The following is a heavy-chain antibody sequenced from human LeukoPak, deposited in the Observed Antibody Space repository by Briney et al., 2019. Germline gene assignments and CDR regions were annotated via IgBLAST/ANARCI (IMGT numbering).Heavy chain of an antibody. CDR2: ISGSGDAT. CDR1: GFTFSNYA. J-gene: IGHJ4*02. Sequence: GGSLRLSCAASGFTFSNYAMSWVRQAPGKGLEWVSAISGSGDATYYADSLRGRFTISRDNSKNMLYLQLNSLRAEDTAVYYCAKDSYGSGTYAVWYDFWGQGTLVTVSS. V-gene: IGHV3-23*01. CDR3: AKDSYGSGTYAVWYDF. D-gene: IGHD3-10*01.